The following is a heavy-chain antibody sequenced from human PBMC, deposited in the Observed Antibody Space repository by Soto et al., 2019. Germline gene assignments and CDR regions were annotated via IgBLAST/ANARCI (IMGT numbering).Heavy chain of an antibody. V-gene: IGHV3-23*01. CDR3: AKDGNVVVAATPFDY. Sequence: GGSLRLSCAASGFTFSSYAMSWVRQAPGKGLEWVSAISGSGGSTYYADSVKGRFTISRDNSKNTLYLQMNSLRAEDTAVYYCAKDGNVVVAATPFDYWGQGTLVTVSS. CDR1: GFTFSSYA. J-gene: IGHJ4*02. CDR2: ISGSGGST. D-gene: IGHD2-15*01.